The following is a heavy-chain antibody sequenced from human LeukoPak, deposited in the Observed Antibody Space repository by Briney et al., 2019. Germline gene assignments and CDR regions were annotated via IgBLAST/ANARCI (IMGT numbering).Heavy chain of an antibody. Sequence: SETLSLTCTVSGDSFSYFYWSWIRQPPGKGLEWIGSIYHSGSTYYNPSLKSRVTISVDTSKNQFSLKLSSVTAADTAVYYCARRRYDYVWGSYRYTSYYFDYWGQGTLVTVSS. CDR2: IYHSGST. V-gene: IGHV4-38-2*02. J-gene: IGHJ4*02. CDR1: GDSFSYFY. CDR3: ARRRYDYVWGSYRYTSYYFDY. D-gene: IGHD3-16*02.